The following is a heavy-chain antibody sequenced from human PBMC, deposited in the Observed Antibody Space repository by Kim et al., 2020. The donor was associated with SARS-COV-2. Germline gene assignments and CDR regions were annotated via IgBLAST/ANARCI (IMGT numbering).Heavy chain of an antibody. Sequence: SETLSLTCTVSGGSISSSSYYWGWIRQPPGKGLEWIGSIYYSGSTYYNPSLKSRVTISVDTSKNQFSLKLSSVTAADTAVYYCARRVAYCGGDCGWYFDL. J-gene: IGHJ2*01. CDR3: ARRVAYCGGDCGWYFDL. D-gene: IGHD2-21*02. CDR1: GGSISSSSYY. V-gene: IGHV4-39*01. CDR2: IYYSGST.